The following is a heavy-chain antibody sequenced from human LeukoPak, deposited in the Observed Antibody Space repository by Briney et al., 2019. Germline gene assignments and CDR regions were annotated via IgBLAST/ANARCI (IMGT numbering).Heavy chain of an antibody. D-gene: IGHD6-13*01. J-gene: IGHJ4*02. CDR1: GGSFSGYY. CDR2: INHSGST. Sequence: SETLSLTRAVYGGSFSGYYWSWIRQPPGKGLEWIGEINHSGSTNYNPSLKSRVTISVDTSKNQFSLKLSSVTAADTAVYYCARGLYGYSSSWYAYWGQGTLATVSS. CDR3: ARGLYGYSSSWYAY. V-gene: IGHV4-34*01.